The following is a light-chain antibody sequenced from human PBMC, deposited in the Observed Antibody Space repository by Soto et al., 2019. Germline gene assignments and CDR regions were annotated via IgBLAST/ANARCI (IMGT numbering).Light chain of an antibody. V-gene: IGLV2-23*01. CDR1: SSDVGSYNL. CDR2: EGS. CDR3: CSYAGSSPYV. J-gene: IGLJ1*01. Sequence: QSVLTQPASVSGSPGQSITISCTGTSSDVGSYNLVSWYQQHPGKAPKLMIYEGSKRPSGVSNRFSGSKSGNMASLTISGLQAEDEADYYCCSYAGSSPYVFGTGTKLTVL.